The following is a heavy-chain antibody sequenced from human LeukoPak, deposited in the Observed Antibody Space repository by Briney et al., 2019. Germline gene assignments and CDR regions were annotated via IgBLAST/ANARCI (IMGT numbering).Heavy chain of an antibody. CDR3: ARAMVRGVIPY. CDR2: ISNDGTIQ. D-gene: IGHD3-10*01. Sequence: GRSLRLSWAASGFTFRAYAMHWVRQAPGKGLEWLAVISNDGTIQYYADSVKGRFTISRDNSRNIMNLQTDSLRPEDTALYYCARAMVRGVIPYWGQGTLVTVSS. J-gene: IGHJ4*02. CDR1: GFTFRAYA. V-gene: IGHV3-30*04.